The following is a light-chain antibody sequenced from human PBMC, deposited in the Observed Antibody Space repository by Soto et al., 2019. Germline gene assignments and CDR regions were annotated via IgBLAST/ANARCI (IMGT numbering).Light chain of an antibody. J-gene: IGLJ1*01. CDR1: NSNIGSNT. Sequence: QAVVTQPPSASGTPGQRVTISCSGSNSNIGSNTVNWYQQLPGTAPKLLIYSNNQRPSGVPDRFSGSKSGTSASLAISGLQSEDEADYYCAAWDDSLNGLYVFGTGTKVTVL. V-gene: IGLV1-44*01. CDR3: AAWDDSLNGLYV. CDR2: SNN.